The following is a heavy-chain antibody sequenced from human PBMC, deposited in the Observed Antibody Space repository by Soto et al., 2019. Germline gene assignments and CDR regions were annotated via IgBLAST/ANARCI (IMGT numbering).Heavy chain of an antibody. CDR3: ANSLYCDYYFDY. D-gene: IGHD3-9*01. CDR1: GGAISSGDYS. J-gene: IGHJ4*02. Sequence: QVQLQESGPGLVKPSQTLSLTFTVSGGAISSGDYSWSWIRQPPGKGLECIGYSYYSGITYYNPSLTSRVTISVDTSKNPFSLQLSSVTAADTAVYYCANSLYCDYYFDYWGQGTLVTVSS. V-gene: IGHV4-30-4*01. CDR2: SYYSGIT.